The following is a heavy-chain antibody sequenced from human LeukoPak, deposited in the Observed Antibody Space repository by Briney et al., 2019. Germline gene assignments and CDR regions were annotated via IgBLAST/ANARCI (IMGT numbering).Heavy chain of an antibody. CDR2: INHSGST. V-gene: IGHV4-34*01. Sequence: SETLSLTCAVYGGSFSGYYWSRIRQPPGKGLEWIGEINHSGSTNYNPSLKSRVTISVDTSKNQFSLKLSSVTAADTAVYYCARRLRGYYYNWFDPWGQGTLVTVSS. CDR3: ARRLRGYYYNWFDP. J-gene: IGHJ5*02. D-gene: IGHD3-22*01. CDR1: GGSFSGYY.